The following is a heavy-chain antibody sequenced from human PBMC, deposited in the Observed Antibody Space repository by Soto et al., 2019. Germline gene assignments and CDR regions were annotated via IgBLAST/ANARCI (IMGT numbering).Heavy chain of an antibody. J-gene: IGHJ3*02. D-gene: IGHD2-15*01. CDR2: IYYSGST. CDR1: GGSISSSSYY. Sequence: QLQLQESGPGLVKPSETLSLTCTVSGGSISSSSYYWGWIRQPPGKGLEWIGSIYYSGSTYYNPSLKSRVTISVDTSKNQFSLKLSSVTAADTAVYYCASPASGYCSGGSCYPPDAFDIWGRGTMVTVSS. CDR3: ASPASGYCSGGSCYPPDAFDI. V-gene: IGHV4-39*01.